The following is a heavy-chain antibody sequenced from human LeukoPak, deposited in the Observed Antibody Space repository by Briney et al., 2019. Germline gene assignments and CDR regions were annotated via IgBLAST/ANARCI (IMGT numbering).Heavy chain of an antibody. CDR3: AREGIAAADTNWFDP. J-gene: IGHJ5*02. CDR2: INPNSGGA. Sequence: ASVKVSCKASGYTLTGYYMHWVRQAPGQGLEWMGWINPNSGGANYAQKFQGRVTMTRDTSISTAYMELSRLRSDDTAVYYCAREGIAAADTNWFDPWGQGTLVTVSS. D-gene: IGHD6-13*01. CDR1: GYTLTGYY. V-gene: IGHV1-2*02.